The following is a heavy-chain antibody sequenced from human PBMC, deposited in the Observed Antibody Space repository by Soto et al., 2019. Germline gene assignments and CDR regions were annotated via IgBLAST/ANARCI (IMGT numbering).Heavy chain of an antibody. J-gene: IGHJ6*02. CDR1: GFTFSSYE. V-gene: IGHV3-48*03. CDR2: ISSSGSTI. CDR3: ATPVLGTGATYYYYGMDV. Sequence: EVQLVESGGGLVQPGGSLRLSCAASGFTFSSYEMNWVRQAPGKGLEWVSYISSSGSTIYYADSVKGRFTISRDNAKNSLYLQMNSLRAEDTAVYYCATPVLGTGATYYYYGMDVWGQGTTVTVSS. D-gene: IGHD3-16*01.